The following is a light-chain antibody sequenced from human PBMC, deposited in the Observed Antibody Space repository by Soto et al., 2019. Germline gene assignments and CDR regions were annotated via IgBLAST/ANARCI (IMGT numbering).Light chain of an antibody. CDR3: QQYYSTPFT. CDR1: QSVLYSSNNKNY. Sequence: DIVMTQSPDSLAVSLGERATINCKSSQSVLYSSNNKNYLAWYQQKPGQPPKLLIYWASTRESGVPDRFSGSGSGPEFTLTISGLQAEDVAFYYCQQYYSTPFTFGPGTKVDIK. J-gene: IGKJ3*01. CDR2: WAS. V-gene: IGKV4-1*01.